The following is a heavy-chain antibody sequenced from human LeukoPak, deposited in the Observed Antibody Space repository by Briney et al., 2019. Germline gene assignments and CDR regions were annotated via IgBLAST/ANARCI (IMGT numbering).Heavy chain of an antibody. D-gene: IGHD6-19*01. CDR1: GFTFSSYA. J-gene: IGHJ4*02. V-gene: IGHV3-23*01. CDR2: ISGSGGST. Sequence: GGSLRLSCAASGFTFSSYAMIGVRQAPGKGLEWVSAISGSGGSTYYADSVKGRFTISRDTSKNTLYLQMNSLRAEDKAVYYCAKDLAQWLVRGYFDYWGQGTLVTVSS. CDR3: AKDLAQWLVRGYFDY.